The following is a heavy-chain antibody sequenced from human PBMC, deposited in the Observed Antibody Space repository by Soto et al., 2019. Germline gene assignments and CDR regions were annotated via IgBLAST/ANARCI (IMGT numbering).Heavy chain of an antibody. V-gene: IGHV3-73*01. J-gene: IGHJ6*02. CDR2: IRSKADSFAT. D-gene: IGHD3-9*01. CDR3: TRHSQYYDILTGYDYYYFYGMDV. CDR1: GYSFSNYW. Sequence: GESLKISCKASGYSFSNYWIGWVRQASGKGLEWVGRIRSKADSFATAYAASVKGRFTISRDDSKNTAYLHMNSLKTEDTAVYYCTRHSQYYDILTGYDYYYFYGMDVWGQGTTVTVSS.